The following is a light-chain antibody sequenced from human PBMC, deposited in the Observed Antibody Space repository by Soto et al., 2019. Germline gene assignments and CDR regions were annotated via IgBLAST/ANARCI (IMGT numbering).Light chain of an antibody. V-gene: IGKV2-30*02. CDR2: KVS. Sequence: DFVMTQTPLSSPVTLGQPASISCRSSQSLLHIDGNTYLSWLQQRPGRSPRRLIYKVSNRDSGVPARFSGSGSGTDFALKISRVEAEDVGVYYCMQGTHWPITFGQGTRLEIK. J-gene: IGKJ5*01. CDR1: QSLLHIDGNTY. CDR3: MQGTHWPIT.